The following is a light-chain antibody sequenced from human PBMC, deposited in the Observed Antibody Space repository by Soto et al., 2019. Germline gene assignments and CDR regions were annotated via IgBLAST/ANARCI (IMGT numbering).Light chain of an antibody. CDR1: SSDIGAYNY. Sequence: ALTQPASVSGSPGHSITISFTGSSSDIGAYNYVSWFQQYPGKAPKLIISEVSNRPSGVSNRFSGSKSGTAASLTISGLQTEDEADYFCFSFTTDWTHVFGTGTKVTVL. CDR2: EVS. CDR3: FSFTTDWTHV. J-gene: IGLJ1*01. V-gene: IGLV2-14*01.